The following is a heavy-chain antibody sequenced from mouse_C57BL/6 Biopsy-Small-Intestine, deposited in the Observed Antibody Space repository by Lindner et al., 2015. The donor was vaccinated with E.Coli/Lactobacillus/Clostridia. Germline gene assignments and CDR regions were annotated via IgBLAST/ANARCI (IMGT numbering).Heavy chain of an antibody. CDR3: ARGGIMTTGYFQN. D-gene: IGHD4-1*01. V-gene: IGHV1-84*02. CDR2: INVGNGNT. J-gene: IGHJ3*01. Sequence: SVKVSCKASGYTFTHYAIHWVRQAPGQRFEWMGWINVGNGNTQYSQKFQGKVTITRDTSARTAYMDLSSLKSEDTAVYYCARGGIMTTGYFQNWGQGTLVTVS. CDR1: GYTFTHYA.